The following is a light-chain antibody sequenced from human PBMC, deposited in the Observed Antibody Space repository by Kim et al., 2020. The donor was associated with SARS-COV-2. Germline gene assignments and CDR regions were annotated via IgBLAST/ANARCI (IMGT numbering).Light chain of an antibody. CDR3: QAWDSSTAV. V-gene: IGLV3-1*01. CDR2: QDS. CDR1: KLGDKY. Sequence: VSPGKTASITCAGDKLGDKYACWYQQKPGQSPVLVIYQDSKRPSGIPERFSGSNSGNTATLTISGTQAMDEADYYCQAWDSSTAVFGGGTKLTVL. J-gene: IGLJ2*01.